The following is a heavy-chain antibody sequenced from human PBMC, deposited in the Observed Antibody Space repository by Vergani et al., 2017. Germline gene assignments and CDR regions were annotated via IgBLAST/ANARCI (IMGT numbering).Heavy chain of an antibody. Sequence: QVQLQQWGAGLLKPSETLSLTCAVYGGSFSGYYWSWIRQPPGKGLEWIGRIYTSGSTNYNPSLKSRVTISVDTSKNQFSLKLSSVTAADTAVYYCASCSGGSSNTSNNWFDPWGQGTLVTVSS. CDR1: GGSFSGYY. J-gene: IGHJ5*02. CDR2: IYTSGST. D-gene: IGHD2-15*01. V-gene: IGHV4-34*01. CDR3: ASCSGGSSNTSNNWFDP.